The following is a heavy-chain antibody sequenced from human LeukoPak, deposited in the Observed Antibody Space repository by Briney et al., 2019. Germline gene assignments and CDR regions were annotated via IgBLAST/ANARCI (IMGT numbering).Heavy chain of an antibody. CDR1: GGSISSSSPF. CDR2: IYYTGST. V-gene: IGHV4-39*01. J-gene: IGHJ2*01. CDR3: ARAARITMVRGVIGVWYFDL. D-gene: IGHD3-10*01. Sequence: SETLPLTCSVSGGSISSSSPFWGWIRQPPGKGLEWLGTIYYTGSTYYNPSLKSRLTISVDTSKNQFSLQLNSVTPEDTAVYYCARAARITMVRGVIGVWYFDLWGRGTLVTVSS.